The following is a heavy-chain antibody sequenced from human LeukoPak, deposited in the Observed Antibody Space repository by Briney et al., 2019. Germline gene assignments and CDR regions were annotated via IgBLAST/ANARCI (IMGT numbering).Heavy chain of an antibody. V-gene: IGHV3-30-3*01. J-gene: IGHJ4*02. Sequence: GRSLRLSCAASGFTFSTYAMHWVRQAPGKGLEWVAVISSHGSNKFYADSVKGRFTISRDNSKNTLYLQMNSLRAEDTAVYYCARVPCGGDCYWVDYWGQGTLVTVSS. CDR3: ARVPCGGDCYWVDY. D-gene: IGHD2-21*02. CDR1: GFTFSTYA. CDR2: ISSHGSNK.